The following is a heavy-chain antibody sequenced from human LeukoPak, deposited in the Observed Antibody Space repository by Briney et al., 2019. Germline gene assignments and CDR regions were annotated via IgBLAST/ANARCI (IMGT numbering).Heavy chain of an antibody. CDR2: FSAYNGNT. J-gene: IGHJ3*02. D-gene: IGHD4-23*01. CDR1: GYTFTSYG. V-gene: IGHV1-18*01. CDR3: ARDATVVTPGSAFDI. Sequence: ASVKVSCKASGYTFTSYGISWVRQAPRQGLEWMGWFSAYNGNTNYAQKLQGRVTMTTDTSTSTAYMELRSLRSDDTAVYYCARDATVVTPGSAFDIWGQGTMVTVSS.